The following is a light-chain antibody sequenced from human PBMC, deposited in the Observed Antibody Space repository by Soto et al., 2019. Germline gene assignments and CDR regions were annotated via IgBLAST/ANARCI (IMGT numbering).Light chain of an antibody. CDR3: SSYTTISTVV. J-gene: IGLJ2*01. CDR2: EVN. Sequence: QSALTQPPSASGSPGQSVTISCTGTSSDIGGYNSVSWYQQHPGKAPRLMIYEVNNRPSGISNRFSGSKSGNTASLTISGLQGDDEADYYCSSYTTISTVVFGGGTKLTVL. CDR1: SSDIGGYNS. V-gene: IGLV2-14*01.